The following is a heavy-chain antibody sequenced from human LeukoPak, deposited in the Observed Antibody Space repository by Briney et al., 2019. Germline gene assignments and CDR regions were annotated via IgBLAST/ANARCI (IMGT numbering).Heavy chain of an antibody. CDR1: GFTFSISW. V-gene: IGHV3-7*01. J-gene: IGHJ4*02. CDR3: ARDAGWGYYDL. CDR2: IDKHGSGK. D-gene: IGHD1-26*01. Sequence: PGGSLRLSCVASGFTFSISWVTWVRQAPGKGLEWVANIDKHGSGKYYVDSVKGQFAISRDYASNSVFLQMNSLRAEDTSVYYCARDAGWGYYDLWGQGTPVTVSS.